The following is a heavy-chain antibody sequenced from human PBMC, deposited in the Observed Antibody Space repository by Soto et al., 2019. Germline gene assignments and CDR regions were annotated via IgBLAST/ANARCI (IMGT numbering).Heavy chain of an antibody. J-gene: IGHJ6*03. CDR2: IRSTGSTM. CDR1: GFTFSDYY. Sequence: GGSLRLSCAASGFTFSDYYMSWIRQPPGKGLEWISYIRSTGSTMYYADSMKGRFTISRDNAKNSLYLQMHSLRAEDTAVYYCARETTVTTGGRDYYYVDVWGKGTTVTVSS. CDR3: ARETTVTTGGRDYYYVDV. D-gene: IGHD4-17*01. V-gene: IGHV3-11*01.